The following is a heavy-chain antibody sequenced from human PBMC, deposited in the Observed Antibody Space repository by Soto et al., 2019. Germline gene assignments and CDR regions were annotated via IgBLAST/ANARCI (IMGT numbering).Heavy chain of an antibody. D-gene: IGHD3-3*01. CDR2: IIPIFGTA. CDR1: GGTFSSYA. CDR3: ARGGAGDFWSGYPRHYYYYGMDV. V-gene: IGHV1-69*13. J-gene: IGHJ6*02. Sequence: AASVKVSCKASGGTFSSYAISWVRQAPGQGLEWMGGIIPIFGTANYAQKFQGRVTITADESTSTAYMELSSLRSEDTAVYYCARGGAGDFWSGYPRHYYYYGMDVWGQGTTVTVSS.